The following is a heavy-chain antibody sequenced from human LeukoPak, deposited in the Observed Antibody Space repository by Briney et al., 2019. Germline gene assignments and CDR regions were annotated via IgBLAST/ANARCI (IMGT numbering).Heavy chain of an antibody. CDR2: ISAYNGNT. V-gene: IGHV1-18*01. J-gene: IGHJ4*02. CDR3: ARTYCRGAGCYNFDS. D-gene: IGHD2-2*02. CDR1: GYTFTSYG. Sequence: GASVKVSCKASGYTFTSYGISWVRQAPGQGLEWMGWISAYNGNTNYAQKVQGRVTMTTDTSTSTAYMELRSLTSDDTAVYYCARTYCRGAGCYNFDSWGQGTLVTVSS.